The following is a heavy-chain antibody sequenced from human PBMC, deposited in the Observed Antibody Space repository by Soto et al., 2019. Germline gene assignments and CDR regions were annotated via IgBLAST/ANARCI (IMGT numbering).Heavy chain of an antibody. CDR3: ARDQWMVPRGGYD. Sequence: QIHLVQSGPEVKKPGASVKVSCKASGYKFTSYGITWVRQAPGQGLEWMGWISGYNGDTKFGQKVQGRVTLTTDTSTSSASMELRSLRSDDTAVYYCARDQWMVPRGGYDWGQGTLVTVSS. CDR2: ISGYNGDT. CDR1: GYKFTSYG. V-gene: IGHV1-18*01. J-gene: IGHJ4*02. D-gene: IGHD6-19*01.